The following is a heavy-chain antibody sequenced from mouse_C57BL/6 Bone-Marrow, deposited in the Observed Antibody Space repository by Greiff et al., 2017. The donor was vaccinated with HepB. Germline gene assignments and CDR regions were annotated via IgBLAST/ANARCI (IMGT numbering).Heavy chain of an antibody. J-gene: IGHJ4*01. V-gene: IGHV7-1*01. D-gene: IGHD1-1*01. CDR1: GFTFSDFY. Sequence: DVKLVESGGGLVQSGRSLRLSCATSGFTFSDFYMEWVRQAPGKGLEWIAASRNKANDYTTEYSASVKGRFIVSRDTSQSILYLQMNALRAEDTAIYYCAREDYYGSSYGAMDYWGQGTSVTVSS. CDR3: AREDYYGSSYGAMDY. CDR2: SRNKANDYTT.